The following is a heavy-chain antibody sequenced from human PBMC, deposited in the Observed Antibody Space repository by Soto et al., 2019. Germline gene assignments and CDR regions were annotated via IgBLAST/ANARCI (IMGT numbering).Heavy chain of an antibody. Sequence: SVKVSCKASGGTFSSYAISWVRQAPGQGLEWMGGIIPIFGTANYAQKFQGRVTITADESTSTAYMELSRLRSADTAVYYCASHAGDYERPEAFDIWGQGTMVTVS. V-gene: IGHV1-69*13. CDR2: IIPIFGTA. J-gene: IGHJ3*02. CDR1: GGTFSSYA. CDR3: ASHAGDYERPEAFDI. D-gene: IGHD4-17*01.